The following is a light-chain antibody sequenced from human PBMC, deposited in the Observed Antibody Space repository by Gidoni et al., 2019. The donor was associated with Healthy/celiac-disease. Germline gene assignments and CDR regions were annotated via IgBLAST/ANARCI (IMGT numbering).Light chain of an antibody. Sequence: DIQFTQSPSYLSASVGDRVTITCRASQGISSYLAWYQHKPGKAPKLLIYAASTLQGGVPSRFSGSGSGTEFTLTISSLQPEDFATYSCQQLSSSPLTFGPGTKVDIK. V-gene: IGKV1-9*01. J-gene: IGKJ3*01. CDR1: QGISSY. CDR2: AAS. CDR3: QQLSSSPLT.